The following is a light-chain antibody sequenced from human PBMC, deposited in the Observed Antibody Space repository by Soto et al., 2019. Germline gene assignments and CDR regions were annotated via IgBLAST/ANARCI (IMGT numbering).Light chain of an antibody. J-gene: IGLJ1*01. CDR1: SSDVGGYNY. V-gene: IGLV2-14*01. CDR3: SSYTSSSTLRGV. CDR2: DVS. Sequence: QSALTQPASVSGSPGQSITISCTGTSSDVGGYNYVSWYQQHPGKAPKLMIYDVSNRPSGVSNRFSGSKSGNTASLTISGLQGEDEADYYCSSYTSSSTLRGVFGSGTKLIVL.